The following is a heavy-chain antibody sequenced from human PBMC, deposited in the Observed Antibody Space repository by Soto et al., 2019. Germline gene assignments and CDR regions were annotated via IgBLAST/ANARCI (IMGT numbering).Heavy chain of an antibody. CDR2: INTDGSQK. V-gene: IGHV3-7*01. J-gene: IGHJ3*01. CDR1: GFTVNSYW. Sequence: QPGGSLRLSCAASGFTVNSYWMTWVRQAPGKGLEWVANINTDGSQKHSVDSVKGRFTFSRDNGKNSLYLQMSSLRVEDTAVYYCARVSRRNTFDVWGPGXMVTVSS. CDR3: ARVSRRNTFDV.